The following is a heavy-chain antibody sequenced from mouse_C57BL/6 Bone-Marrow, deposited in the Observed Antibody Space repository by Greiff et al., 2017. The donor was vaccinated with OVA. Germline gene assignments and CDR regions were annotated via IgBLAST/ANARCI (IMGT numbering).Heavy chain of an antibody. CDR1: GYTFTSYW. CDR2: IHPNSGST. Sequence: LQESGAELVKPGASVKLSCKASGYTFTSYWMHWVKQRPGQGLEWIGMIHPNSGSTNYNEKFKSKATLTVDKSSSTAYMQLSSLTSEDSAVYYCARGLYDGYPWFAYWGQGTLVTVSA. V-gene: IGHV1-64*01. D-gene: IGHD2-3*01. CDR3: ARGLYDGYPWFAY. J-gene: IGHJ3*01.